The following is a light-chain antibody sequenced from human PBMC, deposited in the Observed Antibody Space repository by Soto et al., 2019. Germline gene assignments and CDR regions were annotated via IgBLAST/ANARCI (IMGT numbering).Light chain of an antibody. V-gene: IGKV3-20*01. J-gene: IGKJ1*01. CDR2: GAS. CDR3: QQYGGSPPWT. CDR1: QSVSSSY. Sequence: EIVLTQSPGTLSLSPGERATLSCRASQSVSSSYLAWYQQKPGQAPRLLIYGASSRATGIPDRFSGSGSGTHFTLTISRLEPDDFAVYYCQQYGGSPPWTFGQGTKVEIK.